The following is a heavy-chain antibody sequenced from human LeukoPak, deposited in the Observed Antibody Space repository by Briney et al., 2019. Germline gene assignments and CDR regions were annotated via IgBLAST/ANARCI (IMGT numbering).Heavy chain of an antibody. J-gene: IGHJ4*02. CDR1: GGSIGSYY. CDR3: AGHHPRNTVDF. D-gene: IGHD2/OR15-2a*01. CDR2: IFTSGST. V-gene: IGHV4-4*07. Sequence: SETLSLTCIVSGGSIGSYYWSWLRQPAGKGLEWIGRIFTSGSTNYNPSLKSRVTMSVDTSKNQFSLKLSSVTAADTAVYYCAGHHPRNTVDFWGQGTLVTVSS.